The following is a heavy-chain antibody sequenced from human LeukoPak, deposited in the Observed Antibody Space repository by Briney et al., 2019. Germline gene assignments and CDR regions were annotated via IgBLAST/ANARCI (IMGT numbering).Heavy chain of an antibody. D-gene: IGHD1-26*01. CDR1: GYSITSYW. Sequence: GESLKISCKGSGYSITSYWIGWVRQMPGKGLEWMGIIYPGDSDTRYSPSFQGQVTISADKSISTAYLQWSSLKASDTAMYYCARHSGSSSLGSFWLDTWGQGTLVTVSS. J-gene: IGHJ5*02. CDR2: IYPGDSDT. CDR3: ARHSGSSSLGSFWLDT. V-gene: IGHV5-51*01.